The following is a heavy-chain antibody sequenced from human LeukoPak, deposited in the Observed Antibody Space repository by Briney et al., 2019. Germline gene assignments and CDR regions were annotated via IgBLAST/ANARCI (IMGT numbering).Heavy chain of an antibody. J-gene: IGHJ4*02. CDR1: GGSFSGYY. CDR2: INHSGST. CDR3: ARHVAYYYGSGSYYNGLWYFDY. V-gene: IGHV4-34*01. Sequence: SETLSLTCAVYGGSFSGYYWSWIRQPPGKGLEWIGEINHSGSTNYNPSLKSRVTISVDTSKNQFSLKLSSVTAADTAVYYCARHVAYYYGSGSYYNGLWYFDYWGQGTLVTVSS. D-gene: IGHD3-10*01.